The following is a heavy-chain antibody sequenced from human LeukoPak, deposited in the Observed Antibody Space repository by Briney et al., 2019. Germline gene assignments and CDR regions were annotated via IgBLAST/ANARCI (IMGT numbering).Heavy chain of an antibody. CDR1: GFSFSNYA. Sequence: GGSLRLSCAASGFSFSNYAMSWVRQAPGKGLEWVSAISGSGASTYYADSVKGRFTISRDNSKNTLYLQMNSLRAEDTAVYYCAKGATGTTTGDGYIHHWGQGTLVTVSS. CDR3: AKGATGTTTGDGYIHH. V-gene: IGHV3-23*01. CDR2: ISGSGAST. D-gene: IGHD1-7*01. J-gene: IGHJ1*01.